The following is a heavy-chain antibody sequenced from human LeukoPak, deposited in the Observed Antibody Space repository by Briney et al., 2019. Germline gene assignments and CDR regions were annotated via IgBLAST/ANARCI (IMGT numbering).Heavy chain of an antibody. Sequence: SETLSLTCTVSGGSISSYYWSWIRQPPGKGLEWIGEINHSGSTNYNPSLKSRVTISADTSKNQFSLKLSSVTAADTAVYYCARGSDSSGYYYYGMDVWGQGTTVTVSS. CDR1: GGSISSYY. CDR3: ARGSDSSGYYYYGMDV. D-gene: IGHD3-22*01. CDR2: INHSGST. J-gene: IGHJ6*02. V-gene: IGHV4-34*01.